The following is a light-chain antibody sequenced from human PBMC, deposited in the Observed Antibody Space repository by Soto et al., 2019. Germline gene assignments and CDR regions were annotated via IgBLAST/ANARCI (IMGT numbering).Light chain of an antibody. CDR2: GAS. CDR3: HQYDNSPLT. CDR1: QSVSSRY. J-gene: IGKJ4*01. Sequence: EIVLTQSPGTLSLSPGDTATLSCRASQSVSSRYLGWYQQRPGQAPRLLIYGASSRATGIPDRFSGSGSGTDFTLTIRRLEPEDCAVYYCHQYDNSPLTFGGGTKVEIK. V-gene: IGKV3-20*01.